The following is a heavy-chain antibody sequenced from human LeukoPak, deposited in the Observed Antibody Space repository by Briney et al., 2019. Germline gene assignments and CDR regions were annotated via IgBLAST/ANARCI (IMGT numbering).Heavy chain of an antibody. CDR3: ARDRYCSGGSCRRSWFDP. J-gene: IGHJ5*02. CDR2: IIPIFGTA. CDR1: GGTFSSYA. V-gene: IGHV1-69*06. Sequence: SVKVSCKASGGTFSSYAISWVRQAPGQGLEWMGGIIPIFGTANYAQKFQGRVTITADKSTGTAYMELSSLRSEDTAVYYCARDRYCSGGSCRRSWFDPWGQGTLVTVSS. D-gene: IGHD2-15*01.